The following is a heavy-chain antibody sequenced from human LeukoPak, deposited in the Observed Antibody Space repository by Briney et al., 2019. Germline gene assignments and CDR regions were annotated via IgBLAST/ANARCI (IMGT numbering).Heavy chain of an antibody. CDR1: GFTFSSYG. D-gene: IGHD3-22*01. V-gene: IGHV3-33*01. J-gene: IGHJ4*02. Sequence: GGSLRLSCAASGFTFSSYGMHWVRQAPGKGMEWVAVIWYDGSNKYYADSVKGRFTISRDNSKNTLYLQMNSLRAEDTAVYYCARDAARRKYYYDSNGIFDYWGQGTLVTVSS. CDR2: IWYDGSNK. CDR3: ARDAARRKYYYDSNGIFDY.